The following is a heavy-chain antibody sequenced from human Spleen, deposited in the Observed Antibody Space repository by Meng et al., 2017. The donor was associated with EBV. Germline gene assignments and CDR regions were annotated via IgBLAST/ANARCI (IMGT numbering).Heavy chain of an antibody. CDR2: INFGGRI. D-gene: IGHD6-13*01. J-gene: IGHJ5*02. CDR1: GDSISGSTYY. V-gene: IGHV4-39*07. Sequence: QPHMHAAGPGMAKPSEPLSLPCSVSGDSISGSTYYWDWIRQPPGKGLEWIASINFGGRIYYNPSLKSRVTISVDTSKNQFSLKLRSVTAADTAVYYCAREDNSSFDPWGQGTLVTVSS. CDR3: AREDNSSFDP.